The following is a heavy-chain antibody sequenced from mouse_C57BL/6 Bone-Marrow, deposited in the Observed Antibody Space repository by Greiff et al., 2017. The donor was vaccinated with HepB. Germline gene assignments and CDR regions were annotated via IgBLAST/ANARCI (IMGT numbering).Heavy chain of an antibody. D-gene: IGHD2-4*01. V-gene: IGHV1-72*01. J-gene: IGHJ4*01. Sequence: QVQLQQPGAELVKPGASVKLSCKASGYTFTSYWMHWVKQRPGQGLEWIGRIDPNSGGTKYNEKFKSKATLTVDKPSSTAYMQLSSLTSEDSAVYYCARDDYDDYYAMDYWGQGTSVTVSS. CDR2: IDPNSGGT. CDR1: GYTFTSYW. CDR3: ARDDYDDYYAMDY.